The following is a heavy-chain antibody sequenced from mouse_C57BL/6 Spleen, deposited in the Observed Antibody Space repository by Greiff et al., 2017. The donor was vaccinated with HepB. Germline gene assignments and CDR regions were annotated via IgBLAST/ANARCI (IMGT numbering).Heavy chain of an antibody. J-gene: IGHJ2*01. V-gene: IGHV1-26*01. Sequence: EVQLQQSGPELVKPGASVKISCKASGYTFTDYYMNWVKQSHGKSLEWIGDINPNNGGTSYNQKFKGKATLTVDKSSSTAYMELRSLTSEDSAVYYCAIDSSGYNYFDYWGQGTTRTVSS. CDR1: GYTFTDYY. D-gene: IGHD3-2*02. CDR2: INPNNGGT. CDR3: AIDSSGYNYFDY.